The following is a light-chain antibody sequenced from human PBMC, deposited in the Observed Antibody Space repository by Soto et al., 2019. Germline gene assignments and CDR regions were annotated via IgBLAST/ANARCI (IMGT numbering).Light chain of an antibody. V-gene: IGKV3-20*01. Sequence: IVLTQSPGTLSLSPGESATLSCRSSQRVSTNYLAWYQQKPGQAPRLLIYGVSSRATGIPDRFSGSGSGTDFTLAISRLEPEDFAVYYCQQYGGSPVTFGQGTKVDIK. CDR3: QQYGGSPVT. CDR1: QRVSTNY. J-gene: IGKJ1*01. CDR2: GVS.